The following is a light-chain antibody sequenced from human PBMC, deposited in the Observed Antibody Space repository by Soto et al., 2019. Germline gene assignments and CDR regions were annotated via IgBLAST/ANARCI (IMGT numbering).Light chain of an antibody. J-gene: IGKJ2*01. Sequence: EIVLTQSPGTLSLSPGERATLSCRASQSVSSSYLAWYQQKPGQAPRLLIYGASSRATGIPDRFSGSGSGTDFTLTISRLEPEDFAVNYCQQYGSSPPYTFGQRTKLEIK. CDR2: GAS. CDR3: QQYGSSPPYT. V-gene: IGKV3-20*01. CDR1: QSVSSSY.